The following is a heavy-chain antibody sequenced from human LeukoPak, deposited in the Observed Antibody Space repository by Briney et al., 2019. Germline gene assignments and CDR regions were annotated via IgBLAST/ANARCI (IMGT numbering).Heavy chain of an antibody. D-gene: IGHD4-11*01. J-gene: IGHJ4*02. CDR2: IYSGGST. Sequence: GGSLRLSCAASGFTVSNNYMNWVRQAPGKGLEWVSLIYSGGSTYYAESVKGRFTISRDNSKNTLYVQMNSLRDEDTAVYYCAKEGRPPGTDNYSNWLFGDYWGQGTLVTVSS. V-gene: IGHV3-53*05. CDR3: AKEGRPPGTDNYSNWLFGDY. CDR1: GFTVSNNY.